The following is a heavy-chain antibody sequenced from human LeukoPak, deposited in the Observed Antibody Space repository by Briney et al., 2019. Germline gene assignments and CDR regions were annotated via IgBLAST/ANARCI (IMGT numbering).Heavy chain of an antibody. CDR3: ARCPRLRYNWNDVGRNVPFDY. J-gene: IGHJ4*02. CDR1: GGTFSSYA. CDR2: IIPIFGTA. V-gene: IGHV1-69*13. Sequence: SVKVSSKASGGTFSSYAISWVRQAPGQGLEWMGGIIPIFGTANYAQKFQGRVTITADESTSTAYMELSSLRAEDTAVYYCARCPRLRYNWNDVGRNVPFDYRGQGTLVTVSS. D-gene: IGHD1-1*01.